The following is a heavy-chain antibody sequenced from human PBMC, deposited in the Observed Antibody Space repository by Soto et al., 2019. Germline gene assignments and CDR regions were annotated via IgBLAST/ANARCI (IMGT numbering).Heavy chain of an antibody. V-gene: IGHV4-59*08. CDR3: ARRRFELSSSSGADYYYYYMDV. Sequence: PSETLSLTCTVSGGSISSYYWSWIRQPPGNGLEWIGYIYYSGSTNYNPSLKSRVTISVDTSKNQFSLKLSSVTAADTAVYYCARRRFELSSSSGADYYYYYMDVWGKGTTVTVSS. J-gene: IGHJ6*03. CDR1: GGSISSYY. D-gene: IGHD6-6*01. CDR2: IYYSGST.